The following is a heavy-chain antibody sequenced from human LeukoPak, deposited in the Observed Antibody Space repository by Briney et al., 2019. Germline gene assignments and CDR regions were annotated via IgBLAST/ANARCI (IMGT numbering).Heavy chain of an antibody. D-gene: IGHD3-10*01. Sequence: ASVKVSCKASGYTFTSYDINWVRQATGQGLEWMGWMNPNSGNTGYAQKFQGRVTITRNTSISTAYMELSSLRSEDTAVYYCASERESSLLWFGELLTWGQGTLVTVSS. J-gene: IGHJ4*02. CDR1: GYTFTSYD. V-gene: IGHV1-8*03. CDR3: ASERESSLLWFGELLT. CDR2: MNPNSGNT.